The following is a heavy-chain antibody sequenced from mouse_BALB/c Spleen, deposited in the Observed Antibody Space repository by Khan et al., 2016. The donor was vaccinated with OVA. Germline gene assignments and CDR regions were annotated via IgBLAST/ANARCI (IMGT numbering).Heavy chain of an antibody. D-gene: IGHD2-2*01. CDR1: GYSFTSYY. CDR2: IDPFSGGT. V-gene: IGHV1S135*01. J-gene: IGHJ3*01. Sequence: EVQLQQSGPALMKPGASVKISCKASGYSFTSYYIHWLMQSHGKSLEWIGYIDPFSGGTTYNQKLKGKATLTVDKSSSTAYIHPHNLTSEDSAVYYCTRHGYVAWFTYWGQGTLVTVSA. CDR3: TRHGYVAWFTY.